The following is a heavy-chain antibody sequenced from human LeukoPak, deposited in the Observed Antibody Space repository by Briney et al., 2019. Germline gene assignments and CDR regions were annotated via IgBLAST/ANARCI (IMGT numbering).Heavy chain of an antibody. CDR1: GGSISSYY. J-gene: IGHJ6*04. V-gene: IGHV4-59*01. CDR2: LYYGGST. CDR3: ASGGYYGSGSQIYYYYGMDV. D-gene: IGHD3-10*01. Sequence: SETLSLTCTVSGGSISSYYWSWIRQPPGKGLEWVGYLYYGGSTNYNPSLKSRVTISVDTSKNQFSLKLSSVTAADTAVYYCASGGYYGSGSQIYYYYGMDVWGKGTTVTVSS.